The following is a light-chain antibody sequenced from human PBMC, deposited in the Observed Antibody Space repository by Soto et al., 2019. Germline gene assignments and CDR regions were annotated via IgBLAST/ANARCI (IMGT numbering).Light chain of an antibody. Sequence: DIQMTQSPSTLSASIGDRVTITCRASQSFSSWLAWYQQKPGKAPKLLIYNASTLETGVPSRFSGGGSGTDFTLTISSLQPDDFATYYCQQYDTYPWTFGQGTKVEI. J-gene: IGKJ1*01. CDR3: QQYDTYPWT. CDR2: NAS. CDR1: QSFSSW. V-gene: IGKV1-5*03.